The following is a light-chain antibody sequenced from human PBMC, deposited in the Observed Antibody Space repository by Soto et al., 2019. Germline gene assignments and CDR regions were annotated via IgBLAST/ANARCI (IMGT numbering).Light chain of an antibody. CDR2: EVS. CDR1: SSDVGAYNY. Sequence: QSALTQPASVSGSPGQSITISCTGTSSDVGAYNYVSWFQQHPGKAPTLIISEVSNRPSGVSNRFSGSKSGNAASLTISGLQAEDEADYYCCSYAGSYIYVFGTGTKVTVL. CDR3: CSYAGSYIYV. V-gene: IGLV2-14*01. J-gene: IGLJ1*01.